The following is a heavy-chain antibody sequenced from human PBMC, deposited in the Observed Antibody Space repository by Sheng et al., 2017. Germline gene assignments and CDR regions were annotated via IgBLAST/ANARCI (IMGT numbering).Heavy chain of an antibody. CDR1: GFTFSSYE. J-gene: IGHJ4*02. Sequence: EVQLVESGGGLVQPGGSLRLSCAASGFTFSSYEMNWVRQAPGKGLEWVSYISSSGTTIYYADSVEGRFTISRDNAKNSLYLQMNYLRAEDTAIYYCARHIYGYYFDYWGQGALVTVSS. CDR2: ISSSGTTI. CDR3: ARHIYGYYFDY. D-gene: IGHD5-18*01. V-gene: IGHV3-48*03.